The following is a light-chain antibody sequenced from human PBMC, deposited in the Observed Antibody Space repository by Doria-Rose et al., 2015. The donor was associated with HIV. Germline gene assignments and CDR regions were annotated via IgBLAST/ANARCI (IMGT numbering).Light chain of an antibody. CDR3: HQYGTSWT. Sequence: LTQSPGTLSLSPGERATLSCRASQSFSSTYLAWYQQKPGQAPNLLIYDRSTRATGIPDRFSASGSGTDFTLTINRLEPEDFALYYCHQYGTSWTFGQGTKVEI. CDR2: DRS. CDR1: QSFSSTY. J-gene: IGKJ1*01. V-gene: IGKV3-20*01.